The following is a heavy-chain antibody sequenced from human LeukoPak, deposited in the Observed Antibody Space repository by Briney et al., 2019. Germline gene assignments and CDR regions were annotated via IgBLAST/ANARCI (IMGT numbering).Heavy chain of an antibody. Sequence: ASVKVSCKASGGTFSSYAISWVRQAPGQGLEWMGGIIPIFGTANYAQKFQGRVTITTDGSTSTAYMELSSLRSEDTAVYYCARVPNYYDSSGYSFYAFDIWGQGTMVTVSS. D-gene: IGHD3-22*01. CDR2: IIPIFGTA. V-gene: IGHV1-69*05. J-gene: IGHJ3*02. CDR1: GGTFSSYA. CDR3: ARVPNYYDSSGYSFYAFDI.